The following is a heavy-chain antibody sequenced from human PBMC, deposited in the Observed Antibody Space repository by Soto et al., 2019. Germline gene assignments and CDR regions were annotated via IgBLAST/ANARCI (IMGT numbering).Heavy chain of an antibody. CDR3: ARDSRLRFLEWLPPNDAFDI. Sequence: GASVKVSCKASGYTFTSYGISWVRQAPGQGLEWMGWISANNGNTNYAQKFQGWVTMTRDTSISTAYMELSRLRSDDTAVYYCARDSRLRFLEWLPPNDAFDIWGQGTQVTVSS. D-gene: IGHD3-3*01. J-gene: IGHJ3*02. CDR2: ISANNGNT. V-gene: IGHV1-18*01. CDR1: GYTFTSYG.